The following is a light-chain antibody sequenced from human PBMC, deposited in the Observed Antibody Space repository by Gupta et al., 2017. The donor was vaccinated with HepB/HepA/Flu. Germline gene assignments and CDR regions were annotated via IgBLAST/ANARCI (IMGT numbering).Light chain of an antibody. CDR3: QQQSNWPLLT. Sequence: EIVFTQSLATLSLSPGERATLSCRASHRVSSYLAWYQQKPGQAPRLLIFDASNRYTGIPARFSGSGSGTDFTLTISSREPEDFAVYYCQQQSNWPLLTVGGGTKVEIK. CDR2: DAS. CDR1: HRVSSY. J-gene: IGKJ4*01. V-gene: IGKV3-11*01.